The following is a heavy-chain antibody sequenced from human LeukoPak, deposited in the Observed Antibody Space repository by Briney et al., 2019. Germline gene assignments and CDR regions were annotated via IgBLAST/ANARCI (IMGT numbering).Heavy chain of an antibody. CDR1: GFPFTNYW. J-gene: IGHJ4*02. D-gene: IGHD6-19*01. CDR3: ARDLWGSYSTGSYLDY. V-gene: IGHV3-7*01. Sequence: PGGSLRLSCAVSGFPFTNYWMSWVRQAPGKGLEWVANIKEDGSVMYYVDSLKGRFTISRDSAQNSLYLQMNSLRVEDTAVYFCARDLWGSYSTGSYLDYWGQGALVTVSS. CDR2: IKEDGSVM.